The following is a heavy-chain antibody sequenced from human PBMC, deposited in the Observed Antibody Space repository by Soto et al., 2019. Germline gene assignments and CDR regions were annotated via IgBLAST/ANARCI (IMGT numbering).Heavy chain of an antibody. CDR2: INAGNGNT. D-gene: IGHD1-26*01. V-gene: IGHV1-3*01. J-gene: IGHJ4*02. Sequence: GASVKVSCKASGNTVPNYAIHWVRQAPGQRLEWMGWINAGNGNTKYSQKFQERVTITRDMSTSTAYMELSSLRSEDTAVYYCAAETYSGSYVDYWGQGTLVTVSS. CDR1: GNTVPNYA. CDR3: AAETYSGSYVDY.